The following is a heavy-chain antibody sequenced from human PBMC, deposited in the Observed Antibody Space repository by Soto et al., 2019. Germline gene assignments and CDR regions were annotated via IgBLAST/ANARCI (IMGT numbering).Heavy chain of an antibody. J-gene: IGHJ6*02. CDR2: INHSEST. CDR3: ARATIQLWYPYYYYGMDV. V-gene: IGHV4-34*01. D-gene: IGHD5-18*01. CDR1: WGSFSGYY. Sequence: ESLALTCAVYWGSFSGYYWSWIRQPPGKGLEWIGEINHSESTNYNPSLKSRVTISVDTSKNQFSLKLSSVTAADTAVYYCARATIQLWYPYYYYGMDVWGQGSTVTVSS.